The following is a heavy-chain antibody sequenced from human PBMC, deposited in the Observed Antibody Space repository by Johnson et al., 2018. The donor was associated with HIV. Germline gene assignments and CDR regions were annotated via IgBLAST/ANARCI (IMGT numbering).Heavy chain of an antibody. Sequence: EVQLVESGGGVVQPGRSLRLSCAASGFTFSSYGMHWVRQVPGKGLVWVSGINSDGSDTRYADSVKGRFTISRDNAKTTLYLQMNSLRAEDTAVYYCAREVNAFDIWGQGTVVTVSS. CDR2: INSDGSDT. J-gene: IGHJ3*02. D-gene: IGHD3-22*01. CDR3: AREVNAFDI. V-gene: IGHV3-74*01. CDR1: GFTFSSYG.